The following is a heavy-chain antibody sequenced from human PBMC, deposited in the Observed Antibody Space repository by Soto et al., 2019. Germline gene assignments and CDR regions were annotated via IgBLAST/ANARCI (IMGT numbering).Heavy chain of an antibody. D-gene: IGHD3-10*01. Sequence: SETLSLTCTVSGGSISSYYWSWIRQPPGKGLEWIGYIYYSGSTNYNPSLKSRVTISVDTSKNQFSLKLSSVTAADTAVYYCVRTLGLLSFGELFGFDPWRQRTQVTVSS. J-gene: IGHJ5*02. CDR1: GGSISSYY. V-gene: IGHV4-59*01. CDR3: VRTLGLLSFGELFGFDP. CDR2: IYYSGST.